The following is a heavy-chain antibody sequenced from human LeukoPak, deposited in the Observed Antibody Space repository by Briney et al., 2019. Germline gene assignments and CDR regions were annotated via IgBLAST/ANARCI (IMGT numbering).Heavy chain of an antibody. D-gene: IGHD1-1*01. CDR3: ARRILQLDP. J-gene: IGHJ5*02. CDR2: LYYSGST. Sequence: SETLSLTCTVSGGSISSSSYYWGWIRQPPGKGLEWIGSLYYSGSTYQNPSLKSRVTISVDTSKNQFSLKLSSVTAADTAVYYCARRILQLDPWGQGTLVTVSS. V-gene: IGHV4-39*01. CDR1: GGSISSSSYY.